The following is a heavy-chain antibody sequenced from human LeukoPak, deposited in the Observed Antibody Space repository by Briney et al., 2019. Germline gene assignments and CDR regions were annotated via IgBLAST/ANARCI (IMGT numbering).Heavy chain of an antibody. CDR1: GGTFSVYA. J-gene: IGHJ4*02. Sequence: ASVSVSSKPSGGTFSVYAISWVRQAPGRGREWMGGIIPIFGTANYAQKFQGRVTITAGESTSTAYMELSSLRSEDTAVYYCARDHYGSDSEMASDYWGQGTLVTVSS. V-gene: IGHV1-69*13. CDR2: IIPIFGTA. CDR3: ARDHYGSDSEMASDY. D-gene: IGHD3-10*01.